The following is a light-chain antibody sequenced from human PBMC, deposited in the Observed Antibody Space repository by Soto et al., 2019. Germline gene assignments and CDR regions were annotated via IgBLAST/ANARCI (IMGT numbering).Light chain of an antibody. CDR3: QHYNSFSRT. V-gene: IGKV1-5*03. CDR1: DNIVHW. CDR2: KAA. J-gene: IGKJ1*01. Sequence: DIRMTKSPSTLSASVGDRVAITCRASDNIVHWVAWYQQKPGKAPKLLIYKAANLADEVPSRFAGSGSGTDFTLTITRLQPDDFATYYCQHYNSFSRTFGQGTKVDIK.